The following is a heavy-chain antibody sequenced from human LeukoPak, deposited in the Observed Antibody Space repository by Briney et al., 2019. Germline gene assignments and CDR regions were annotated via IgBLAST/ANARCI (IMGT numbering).Heavy chain of an antibody. CDR2: IKSDGSRT. D-gene: IGHD2-15*01. V-gene: IGHV3-74*01. Sequence: GGSLRLSCAASGFTLSSHWMHWVSQAPGKGLVWVSRIKSDGSRTTYADSVKGRFTISRDNSKNTLYLQMNSLRAEDTAVYYCAKERSGYCSGGTCFSVWFDPWGQGTLVTVSS. CDR1: GFTLSSHW. CDR3: AKERSGYCSGGTCFSVWFDP. J-gene: IGHJ5*02.